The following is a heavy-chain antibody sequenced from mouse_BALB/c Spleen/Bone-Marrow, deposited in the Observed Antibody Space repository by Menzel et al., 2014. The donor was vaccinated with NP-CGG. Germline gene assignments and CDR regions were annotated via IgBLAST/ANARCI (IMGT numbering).Heavy chain of an antibody. J-gene: IGHJ4*01. CDR3: ARNSHYYGYYYAMDY. D-gene: IGHD1-2*01. CDR2: IWSGGST. CDR1: GFSLTSYG. V-gene: IGHV2-2*02. Sequence: VQRVESGPGLVQPSQSLSITCTVSGFSLTSYGVYWVRQSPGKGLEWLEVIWSGGSTDYNAAFISRLSISKDSSKSQVFFKMNSLQANDTAIYYCARNSHYYGYYYAMDYWGQGTSVTVSS.